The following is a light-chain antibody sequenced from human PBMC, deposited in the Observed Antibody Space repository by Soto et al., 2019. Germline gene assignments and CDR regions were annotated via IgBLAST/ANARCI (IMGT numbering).Light chain of an antibody. J-gene: IGKJ2*01. CDR2: GAS. CDR3: QQYGDWPPDT. CDR1: QSVSRN. Sequence: EVVLTQSPATLSVSPGDRATLSCRASQSVSRNLAWYQQKPGQAPRLLIYGASTRATGVPARFSGSGSATEFTLSISSLQSEDVAVYYCQQYGDWPPDTCGQGTKLEI. V-gene: IGKV3-15*01.